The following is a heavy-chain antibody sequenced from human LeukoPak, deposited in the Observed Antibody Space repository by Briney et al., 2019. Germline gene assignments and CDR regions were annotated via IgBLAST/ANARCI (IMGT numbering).Heavy chain of an antibody. CDR1: GFPFSGYS. D-gene: IGHD6-13*01. Sequence: PGGSLGLSCAASGFPFSGYSMTWVRQAPGKGLEWVANIKPDGTTKFYVDSVKGRFTISRDNALNSLYLQMNSLRAEDTAIYYCARSIPYGTTWYGRSDYWGQGTLVTVSS. J-gene: IGHJ4*02. CDR3: ARSIPYGTTWYGRSDY. CDR2: IKPDGTTK. V-gene: IGHV3-7*03.